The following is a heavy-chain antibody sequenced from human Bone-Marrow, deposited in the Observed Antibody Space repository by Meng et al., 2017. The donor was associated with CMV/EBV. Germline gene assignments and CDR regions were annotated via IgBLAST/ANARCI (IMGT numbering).Heavy chain of an antibody. J-gene: IGHJ6*02. CDR3: ARGPLGYCSSTSCYKTRNYGMDV. Sequence: SETLSLTCAVYGGSFSGYYWSWIRQPPGKGLEWIGEINHSGSTNYNPSLKSRVTISVDTSKNQFSLKLTSVTAADTAVYYCARGPLGYCSSTSCYKTRNYGMDVWGQGTTVTVSS. CDR1: GGSFSGYY. V-gene: IGHV4-34*01. D-gene: IGHD2-2*01. CDR2: INHSGST.